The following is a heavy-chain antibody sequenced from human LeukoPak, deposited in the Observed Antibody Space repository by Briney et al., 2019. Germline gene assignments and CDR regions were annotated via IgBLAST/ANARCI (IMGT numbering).Heavy chain of an antibody. D-gene: IGHD3-22*01. CDR1: GGSISSSSYY. V-gene: IGHV4-39*07. CDR2: IYHSGNT. CDR3: ARDTSGDYYDSSGYHYYFDY. J-gene: IGHJ4*02. Sequence: SETLSLTCTVSGGSISSSSYYWGWIRQPPGKGLEWIGSIYHSGNTYYNPSLKSRVTISVDTSKNQFSLKLSSVTAADTAVYYCARDTSGDYYDSSGYHYYFDYWGQGTLVTVSS.